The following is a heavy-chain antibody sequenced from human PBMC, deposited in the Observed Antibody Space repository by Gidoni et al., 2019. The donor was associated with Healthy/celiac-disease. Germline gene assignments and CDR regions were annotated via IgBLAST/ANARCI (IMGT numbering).Heavy chain of an antibody. CDR3: ANCGTSCALRGWGMDV. D-gene: IGHD2-21*01. CDR2: ISKSGDRT. V-gene: IGHV3-23*01. Sequence: EVQLLESGGGLEQPGGSLRLSCAVSGLTFNTYAMAWVRQAPGQGLEWVSSISKSGDRTVYADAVKGRFTVSRDNSKSTLYLQMDDLRAEDTALYYCANCGTSCALRGWGMDVWGQGTTVIVSS. J-gene: IGHJ6*02. CDR1: GLTFNTYA.